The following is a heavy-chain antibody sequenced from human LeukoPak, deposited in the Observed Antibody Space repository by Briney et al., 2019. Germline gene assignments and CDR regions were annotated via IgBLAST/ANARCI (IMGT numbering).Heavy chain of an antibody. V-gene: IGHV2-5*02. J-gene: IGHJ4*02. CDR3: AHRQSGTINTFDY. CDR1: GFSVNTRGVG. Sequence: SGPTLVNPTQTLTLTCTFSGFSVNTRGVGVGWIRQPPGKALEWLALIYWDDDKRYSPSLRKRLTITRDPSKYQVVLSMTNMDPVDTATYYCAHRQSGTINTFDYWGQGTLVTVSS. D-gene: IGHD1-1*01. CDR2: IYWDDDK.